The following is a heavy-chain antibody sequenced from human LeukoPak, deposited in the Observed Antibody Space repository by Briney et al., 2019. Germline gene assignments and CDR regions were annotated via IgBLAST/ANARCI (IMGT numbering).Heavy chain of an antibody. D-gene: IGHD3-16*02. Sequence: GASVKVSCKASGYTFTSYDINWVRQANGQGLEWMGWMNPNSGNTGYAQKFQGRVTMTRNTSISTAYMELSSLRSEDTAVYYCARGRYSYYYYYMDVWGKGTTVTVSS. J-gene: IGHJ6*03. CDR2: MNPNSGNT. CDR1: GYTFTSYD. V-gene: IGHV1-8*01. CDR3: ARGRYSYYYYYMDV.